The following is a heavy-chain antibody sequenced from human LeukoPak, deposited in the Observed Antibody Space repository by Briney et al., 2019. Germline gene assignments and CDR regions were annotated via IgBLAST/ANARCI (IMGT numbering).Heavy chain of an antibody. J-gene: IGHJ6*03. D-gene: IGHD3-10*01. CDR1: GYIFTNYG. CDR3: ARERRYYGWGSYNYYYYYMDV. Sequence: GASVKVSCKASGYIFTNYGISWVRQAPGQGLEWMGWISAYSGNTNYVRKFQDRVTMTTDTSTSTAYMELRSLRSDDTAVYYCARERRYYGWGSYNYYYYYMDVWGKGTTVTVSS. CDR2: ISAYSGNT. V-gene: IGHV1-18*01.